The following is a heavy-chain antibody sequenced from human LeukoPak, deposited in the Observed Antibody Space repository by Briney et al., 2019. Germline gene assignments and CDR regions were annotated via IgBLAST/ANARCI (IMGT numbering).Heavy chain of an antibody. D-gene: IGHD3-10*01. CDR2: ISSSGSTI. J-gene: IGHJ4*02. Sequence: GGSLRRSCAASGFTFSDYYMSWIRQAPGKGLEWVSYISSSGSTIYYADSVKGRFTISRDNAKNSLYLQMNSLRAEDTAVYYCARGKAQVGWFGEPSLYYFDYWGQGTLVTVSP. CDR1: GFTFSDYY. V-gene: IGHV3-11*01. CDR3: ARGKAQVGWFGEPSLYYFDY.